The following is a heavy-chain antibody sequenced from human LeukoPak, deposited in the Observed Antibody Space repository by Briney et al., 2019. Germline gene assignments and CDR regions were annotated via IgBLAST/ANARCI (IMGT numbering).Heavy chain of an antibody. V-gene: IGHV3-23*01. J-gene: IGHJ6*03. CDR2: ISGSGYYT. CDR3: VKDGSWGDYQFYFYMDV. Sequence: GGSLRLSCEASGFTFGSFAVSWVRQAPGEGLEWLSGISGSGYYTYYAGSVKGRFTISRDNSKSTLYIEMSSLRVEDTAVYYCVKDGSWGDYQFYFYMDVWGKGTTVTVSS. D-gene: IGHD2-2*01. CDR1: GFTFGSFA.